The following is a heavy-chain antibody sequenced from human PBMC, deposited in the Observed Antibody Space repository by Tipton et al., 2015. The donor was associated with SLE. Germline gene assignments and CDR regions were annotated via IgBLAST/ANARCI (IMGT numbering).Heavy chain of an antibody. J-gene: IGHJ2*01. V-gene: IGHV4-59*08. D-gene: IGHD3-16*01. Sequence: TLSLTCTVSGASVSSFCWNWIRQSPGKGLEWIGSFYYGKSTFYNPSLKSRVTISLDTSKNQFSLILNSVTAADTAVYFCARQRGYYDGTPFPPWNFDLWGRGTQVTVSS. CDR1: GASVSSFC. CDR2: FYYGKST. CDR3: ARQRGYYDGTPFPPWNFDL.